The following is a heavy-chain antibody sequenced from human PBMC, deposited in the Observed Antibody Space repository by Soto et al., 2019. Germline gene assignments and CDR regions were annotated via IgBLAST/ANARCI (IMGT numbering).Heavy chain of an antibody. Sequence: ASVKVSCKASGYTFTGYYMHWVRQAPGQGLEWMGWINPNSGGTNYAQKFQGWVTMTRDTSISTAYMELSRLRSDDTAVYYCARDSIEERVSITGTTEDYYYYMDVWGKGTTVTVSS. J-gene: IGHJ6*03. CDR1: GYTFTGYY. CDR3: ARDSIEERVSITGTTEDYYYYMDV. CDR2: INPNSGGT. D-gene: IGHD1-7*01. V-gene: IGHV1-2*04.